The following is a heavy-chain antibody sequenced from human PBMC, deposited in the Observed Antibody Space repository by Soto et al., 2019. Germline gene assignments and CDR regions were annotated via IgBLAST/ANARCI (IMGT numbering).Heavy chain of an antibody. D-gene: IGHD6-19*01. CDR3: ARAGGLGAVAVDY. CDR1: GGSISSGGYS. Sequence: QLQLQESGSGLVKPSQTLSLTCAVSGGSISSGGYSWSWIRQPPGKGLEWIGYIYHSGSTYYNPSLKRRVTIAVDRSKNHFSLQLSSVTAAETAVYYCARAGGLGAVAVDYWGQGTLVTVSS. J-gene: IGHJ4*02. V-gene: IGHV4-30-2*01. CDR2: IYHSGST.